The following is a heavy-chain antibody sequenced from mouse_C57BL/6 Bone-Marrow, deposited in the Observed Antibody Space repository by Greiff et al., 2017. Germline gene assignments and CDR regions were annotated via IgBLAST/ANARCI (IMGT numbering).Heavy chain of an antibody. Sequence: EVKLVESGGGLVKPGGSLKLSCAASGFTFSSYAMSWVRQTPEKRLEWVATISDGGSYTYYPDNVKGRFTISRDNAKNNLYLQMSHLKSEDTAMDYCARDRNGNYVDYWGQGTTLTVSA. J-gene: IGHJ2*01. CDR3: ARDRNGNYVDY. D-gene: IGHD2-1*01. V-gene: IGHV5-4*01. CDR1: GFTFSSYA. CDR2: ISDGGSYT.